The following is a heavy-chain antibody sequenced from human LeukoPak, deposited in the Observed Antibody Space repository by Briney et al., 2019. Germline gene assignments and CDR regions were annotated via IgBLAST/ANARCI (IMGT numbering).Heavy chain of an antibody. J-gene: IGHJ4*02. V-gene: IGHV4-34*01. CDR3: ARSVSGSGYKLDY. D-gene: IGHD3-22*01. CDR1: GGSFSGYY. Sequence: SETLSLTCAVYGGSFSGYYWTWIRQPPRKGLEWIGEINHRGSTNYNPSLKSRVTISVDTSKNQFSLELSSVTAADTAVYYCARSVSGSGYKLDYWDQGNLVTVSS. CDR2: INHRGST.